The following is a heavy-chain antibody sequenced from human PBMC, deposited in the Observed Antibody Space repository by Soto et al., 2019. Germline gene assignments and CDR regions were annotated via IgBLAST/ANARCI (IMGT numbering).Heavy chain of an antibody. V-gene: IGHV1-2*04. CDR3: ARGGGGRWLQSARAFDI. Sequence: ASVKVSCKASGYTFTGYYMHWVRQAPGQGLEWMGWINPNSGGTNYAQKFQGWVTMTRDTSISTAYMELSRLRSDDTAVYYCARGGGGRWLQSARAFDIWGQGTMVTVSS. CDR1: GYTFTGYY. D-gene: IGHD3-16*01. J-gene: IGHJ3*02. CDR2: INPNSGGT.